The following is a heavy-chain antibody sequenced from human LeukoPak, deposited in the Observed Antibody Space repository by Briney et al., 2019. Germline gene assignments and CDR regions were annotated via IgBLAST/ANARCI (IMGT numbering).Heavy chain of an antibody. J-gene: IGHJ6*03. CDR2: IYYSGSS. V-gene: IGHV4-59*01. CDR3: ARVPRSYYYYYYMDV. CDR1: GGSISGYH. Sequence: PSETLSLTFNVSGGSISGYHWSWIRQPPGKGLEWLGYIYYSGSSNYNPSLKSRVTRSADTSKNQFSLKLSSVTAADTAMYYCARVPRSYYYYYYMDVWGKGTTVTVSS.